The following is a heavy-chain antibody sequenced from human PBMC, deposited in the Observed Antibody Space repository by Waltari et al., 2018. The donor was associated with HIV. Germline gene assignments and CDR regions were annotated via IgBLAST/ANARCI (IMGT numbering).Heavy chain of an antibody. Sequence: QVQLVESGGGVVQPGRSLRLSCAASGFPFSTYAMHCVRQAPGTGLEWVAVVSYDGSNKYYGDSVKGRFTISRDNSKNTLYLQRNSLRAEDTAVYYCARGGAGIAVAATYYWGQGILVTVSS. CDR2: VSYDGSNK. J-gene: IGHJ4*02. D-gene: IGHD6-19*01. V-gene: IGHV3-30*03. CDR3: ARGGAGIAVAATYY. CDR1: GFPFSTYA.